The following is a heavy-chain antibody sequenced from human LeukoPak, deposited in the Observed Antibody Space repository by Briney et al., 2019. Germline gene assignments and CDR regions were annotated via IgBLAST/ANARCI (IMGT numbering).Heavy chain of an antibody. J-gene: IGHJ4*02. D-gene: IGHD6-13*01. CDR1: GGSISSGSYY. CDR2: IYTSGST. Sequence: PSETLSLTCTVSGGSISSGSYYWSWIRQPAGKGLEWIGRIYTSGSTNYNPSLKGRVTISVDTSKNQFSLKLSSVTAADTAVYYCAREIAAAGTVGYDYWGQGTLVTVSS. V-gene: IGHV4-61*02. CDR3: AREIAAAGTVGYDY.